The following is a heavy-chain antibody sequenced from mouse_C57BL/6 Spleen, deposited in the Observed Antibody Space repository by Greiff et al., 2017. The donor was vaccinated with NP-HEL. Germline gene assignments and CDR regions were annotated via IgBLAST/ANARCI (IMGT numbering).Heavy chain of an antibody. D-gene: IGHD2-5*01. J-gene: IGHJ4*01. V-gene: IGHV1-55*01. Sequence: VQLQQPGAELVKPGASVKMSCKASGYTFTSYWITWVKQRPGQGLEWIGDIYPGSGSTNYNEKFKSKATLTVDTSSSTAYMQLSSLTSEDSAVYYCARFYSNYGYYYAMDYWGQGTSVTVSS. CDR1: GYTFTSYW. CDR2: IYPGSGST. CDR3: ARFYSNYGYYYAMDY.